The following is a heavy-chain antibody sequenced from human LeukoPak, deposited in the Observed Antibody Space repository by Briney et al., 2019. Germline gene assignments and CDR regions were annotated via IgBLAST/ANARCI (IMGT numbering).Heavy chain of an antibody. CDR1: GGSITNDY. J-gene: IGHJ5*02. V-gene: IGHV4-59*08. CDR2: IFYTGNT. Sequence: KPSETLSLTFTVSGGSITNDYWSWIRQPPGKGLEWIGYIFYTGNTHYNPSLKSRVTMSVDTSKNQFFLKLTSVTAADTAVYYCAKHIGSIDPWGQGTLVTVSS. D-gene: IGHD3-10*01. CDR3: AKHIGSIDP.